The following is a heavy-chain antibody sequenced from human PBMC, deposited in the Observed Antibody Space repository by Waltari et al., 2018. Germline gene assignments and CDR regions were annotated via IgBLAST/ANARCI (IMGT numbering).Heavy chain of an antibody. J-gene: IGHJ4*02. Sequence: QVQLVQSGAEVTKPGASVKVSCKPSGYTFTDYHKHWVRQAPGQGLEWMGWINTKSGGTYYAQTFQGWVTMTRDTSTSTVYMELSSLKSDDTAMYYCARRSCTGECYAPYVYWGQGSLVTVSS. CDR2: INTKSGGT. V-gene: IGHV1-2*04. D-gene: IGHD2-8*02. CDR3: ARRSCTGECYAPYVY. CDR1: GYTFTDYH.